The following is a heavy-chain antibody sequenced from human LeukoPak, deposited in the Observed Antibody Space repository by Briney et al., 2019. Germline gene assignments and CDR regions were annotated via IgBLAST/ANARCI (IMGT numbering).Heavy chain of an antibody. V-gene: IGHV3-21*01. J-gene: IGHJ6*04. CDR3: ARDPGLFMTRGDPPGVGMDV. Sequence: PGGSLRLSCAASGFTFSSYSMNWVRQAPGKGLEWVSSISSSSSYIYYADSVKGRFTISRDNAKNSLYLQMNSLRAEDTAVYYCARDPGLFMTRGDPPGVGMDVWGKGTTVTVSS. D-gene: IGHD4-17*01. CDR2: ISSSSSYI. CDR1: GFTFSSYS.